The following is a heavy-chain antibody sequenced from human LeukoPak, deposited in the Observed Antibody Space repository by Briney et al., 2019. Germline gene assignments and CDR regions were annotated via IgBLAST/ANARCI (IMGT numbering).Heavy chain of an antibody. Sequence: PGGSLRLSCAASRFTSNMYWMTWVRQAPGKGLESVAYINKDGSDKYYVDSVKGRFTVSRDNAKNSLYLQMNSLRAEDTAVYYCARDAGYGGNSDYWGQGTLVTVSS. CDR1: RFTSNMYW. J-gene: IGHJ4*02. V-gene: IGHV3-7*01. CDR3: ARDAGYGGNSDY. D-gene: IGHD4-23*01. CDR2: INKDGSDK.